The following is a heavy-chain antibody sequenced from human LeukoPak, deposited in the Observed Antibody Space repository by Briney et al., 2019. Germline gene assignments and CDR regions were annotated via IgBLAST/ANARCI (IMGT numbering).Heavy chain of an antibody. V-gene: IGHV4-34*01. CDR2: INHSGST. D-gene: IGHD3-3*01. CDR3: ARESDFWSGYYYYYYMDV. CDR1: GGSFSGYY. Sequence: SETLSLTCAVYGGSFSGYYWSWIRQPPGKGLEWIGEINHSGSTNYNPSLKSRVTISVDTSKNQFSLKLSSVTAADTAVYYCARESDFWSGYYYYYYMDVWGKGTTVTVSS. J-gene: IGHJ6*03.